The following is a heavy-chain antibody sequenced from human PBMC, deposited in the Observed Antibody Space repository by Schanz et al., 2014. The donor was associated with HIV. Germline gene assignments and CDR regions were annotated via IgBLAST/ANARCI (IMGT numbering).Heavy chain of an antibody. CDR2: ISPYNGKT. Sequence: QVHLVQSGCEVKKPGASVRVSCKASGYTFTKYYINWVRQAPGQGLEWMGLISPYNGKTNYARKVQGRVTMTTATSTTTAYTELRRLRSDDTAVYYCARGRLRWQPEWLDYWGQGTLVTVSS. V-gene: IGHV1-18*01. CDR1: GYTFTKYY. D-gene: IGHD4-17*01. CDR3: ARGRLRWQPEWLDY. J-gene: IGHJ4*02.